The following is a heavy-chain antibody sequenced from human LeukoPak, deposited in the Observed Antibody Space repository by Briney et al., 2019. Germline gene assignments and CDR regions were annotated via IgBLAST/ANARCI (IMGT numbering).Heavy chain of an antibody. V-gene: IGHV3-9*01. Sequence: PGRSLRLSCAASGFTFDGYAMHWVRQAPGKGLEWVSGISWNSGSIGYADSVKGRFTISRDNAKNSLYLQMNSLRAEDTALYYCAKGSEVVVVTEGWFDPWGQGTLVTVSS. CDR3: AKGSEVVVVTEGWFDP. J-gene: IGHJ5*02. CDR2: ISWNSGSI. D-gene: IGHD2-21*02. CDR1: GFTFDGYA.